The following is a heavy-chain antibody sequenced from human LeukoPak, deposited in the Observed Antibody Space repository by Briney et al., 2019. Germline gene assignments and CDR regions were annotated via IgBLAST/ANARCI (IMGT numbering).Heavy chain of an antibody. CDR3: AKVMLRFLEWLPILGEDFDY. D-gene: IGHD3-3*01. CDR1: AFSLNTYN. Sequence: PGGSLRLSCVASAFSLNTYNMNWVRQAPGKGLEWVSSISYSGSYIYYADSVKGRFTISRDNAQNSLYLQMNSLRADDTAVYYCAKVMLRFLEWLPILGEDFDYWGQGTLVTVSS. CDR2: ISYSGSYI. J-gene: IGHJ4*02. V-gene: IGHV3-21*04.